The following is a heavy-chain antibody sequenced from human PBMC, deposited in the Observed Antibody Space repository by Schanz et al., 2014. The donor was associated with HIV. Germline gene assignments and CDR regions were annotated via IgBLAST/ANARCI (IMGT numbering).Heavy chain of an antibody. CDR3: ARPTGAQYFDL. D-gene: IGHD7-27*01. Sequence: EVQLVESGGGLVQPGRSLRLSCAVSGFTFSNYAMHWVRQAPGKGLEWVSAISGSGGNTYYTDSVKGRFTISRDNSKNTLYLQLNSLRAEDTAVYYCARPTGAQYFDLWGRGTLVTVSS. CDR1: GFTFSNYA. V-gene: IGHV3-23*04. J-gene: IGHJ2*01. CDR2: ISGSGGNT.